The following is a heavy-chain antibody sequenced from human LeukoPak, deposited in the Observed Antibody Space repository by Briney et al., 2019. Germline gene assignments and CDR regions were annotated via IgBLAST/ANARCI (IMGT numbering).Heavy chain of an antibody. Sequence: GGSLRLSCAASGFTFSSCWMSWVRQAPGKGLEWVANIKQDGSEKYYADSVKGRFTISRDNSKNTLYLQMNSLRAEDTAVYYCARRAGAYSHPYDYWGQGTLVTVSS. D-gene: IGHD4/OR15-4a*01. CDR1: GFTFSSCW. CDR3: ARRAGAYSHPYDY. V-gene: IGHV3-7*03. J-gene: IGHJ4*02. CDR2: IKQDGSEK.